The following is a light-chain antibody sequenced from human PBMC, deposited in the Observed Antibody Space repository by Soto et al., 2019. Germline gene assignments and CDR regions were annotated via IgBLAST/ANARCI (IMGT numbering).Light chain of an antibody. CDR2: NTS. CDR3: QQRSSWPWT. Sequence: EIVLTQSPATLSLSPGERATLSCRASQSVSGYLAWYQQQPGQAPRLLIYNTSKKATGIPARFSGSGSGTDFTLTISSLEPEDCAVYYCQQRSSWPWTFGQGTKVEIK. V-gene: IGKV3-11*01. CDR1: QSVSGY. J-gene: IGKJ1*01.